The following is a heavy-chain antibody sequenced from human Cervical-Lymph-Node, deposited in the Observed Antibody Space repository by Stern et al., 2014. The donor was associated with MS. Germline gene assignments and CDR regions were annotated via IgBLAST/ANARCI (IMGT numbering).Heavy chain of an antibody. J-gene: IGHJ4*02. CDR2: IYSGGST. D-gene: IGHD3-22*01. CDR1: GYSVSTNY. V-gene: IGHV3-53*01. CDR3: ARDYYDSRGYSH. Sequence: EMQLVESGGGLIQPGGSLRLSCAVSGYSVSTNYMSWIRQAPGKGLEWVAVIYSGGSTYHADYVRGRFTISRDNARNTLSLQMDSLRAEDTAVYYCARDYYDSRGYSHWGQGTLVTVSS.